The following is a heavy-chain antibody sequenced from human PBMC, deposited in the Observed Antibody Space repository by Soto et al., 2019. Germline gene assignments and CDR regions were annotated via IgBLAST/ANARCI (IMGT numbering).Heavy chain of an antibody. Sequence: PGESLKISCKGSGYSFTIYWIGWVRQRPGKGLEWMGIIYPGDSDTRYSPSFQGQVTITADKSISTAYLQWSSLKASDTAMYYCARSHFSQLWSRPNWFDPWGQGTLVTVSS. CDR2: IYPGDSDT. CDR1: GYSFTIYW. CDR3: ARSHFSQLWSRPNWFDP. V-gene: IGHV5-51*01. J-gene: IGHJ5*02. D-gene: IGHD5-18*01.